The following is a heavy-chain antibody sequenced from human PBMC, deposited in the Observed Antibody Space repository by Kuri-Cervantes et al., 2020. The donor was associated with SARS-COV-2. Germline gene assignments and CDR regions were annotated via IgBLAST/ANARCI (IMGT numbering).Heavy chain of an antibody. V-gene: IGHV1-24*01. J-gene: IGHJ4*02. CDR1: GYTFTSYG. D-gene: IGHD6-13*01. CDR3: ATVAAALRRHPVDY. CDR2: FDPEDGET. Sequence: ASVKVSCKASGYTFTSYGISWVRQAPGKGLEWMGGFDPEDGETIYAQKFQGRVTMTEDTSTDTAYMELSSLRSEDTAVYYCATVAAALRRHPVDYWGQGTLDPFTS.